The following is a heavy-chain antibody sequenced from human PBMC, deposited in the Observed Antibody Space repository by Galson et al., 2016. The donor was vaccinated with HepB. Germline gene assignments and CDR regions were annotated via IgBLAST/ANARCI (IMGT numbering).Heavy chain of an antibody. Sequence: SLRLSCAASGFTVSNNHIFWVRQAPGKGLEWVGFIRSKTYGGTTEYAASVKARFTISRDDSKSFAYLQMSSLNTGDTAVYYCARGTPDYRPYYFDYWGQGTLVTVSS. V-gene: IGHV3-49*02. CDR1: GFTVSNNH. CDR3: ARGTPDYRPYYFDY. J-gene: IGHJ4*02. D-gene: IGHD4-11*01. CDR2: IRSKTYGGTT.